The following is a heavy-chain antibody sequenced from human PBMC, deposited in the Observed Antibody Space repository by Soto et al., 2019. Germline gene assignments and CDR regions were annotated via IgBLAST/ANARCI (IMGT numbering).Heavy chain of an antibody. CDR2: IYPDDSDT. CDR1: GYSFTNHW. CDR3: ARRIHGANDY. V-gene: IGHV5-51*01. J-gene: IGHJ4*02. Sequence: GESLKISGKCSGYSFTNHWIDWVRQLPGQGLQWMGVIYPDDSDTKYSPSFQGQVTISADKSISTAYLQWSSLKASDTAMYYCARRIHGANDYWGQGTLVTVS. D-gene: IGHD5-18*01.